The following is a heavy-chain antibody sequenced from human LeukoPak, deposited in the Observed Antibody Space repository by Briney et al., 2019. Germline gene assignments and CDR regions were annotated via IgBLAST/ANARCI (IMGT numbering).Heavy chain of an antibody. V-gene: IGHV3-74*01. J-gene: IGHJ3*01. CDR1: GFTFSSYW. Sequence: GGSLRLSCAASGFTFSSYWMHWVRQAPGKGLVWVSRINTDGSRISYADSVKGRFTISRDNAKNTLSLQMNSLSDEDTAVYYCARELGVVVIGDAFDLWGQGTMVTVSS. D-gene: IGHD3-22*01. CDR3: ARELGVVVIGDAFDL. CDR2: INTDGSRI.